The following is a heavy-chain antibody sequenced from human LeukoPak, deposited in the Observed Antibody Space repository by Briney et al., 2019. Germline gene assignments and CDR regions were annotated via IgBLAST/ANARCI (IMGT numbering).Heavy chain of an antibody. Sequence: SETLSLTCAVSGGSVSSYYWSWMRQPPGKGLEWIGYVYYSGSTNYNPALKSRVTISLDTSENQFSLKLSSVTAADTAVYYCAREFLPKAAQPGYWGQGTLVTVSS. CDR1: GGSVSSYY. D-gene: IGHD2-2*01. J-gene: IGHJ4*02. CDR2: VYYSGST. CDR3: AREFLPKAAQPGY. V-gene: IGHV4-59*02.